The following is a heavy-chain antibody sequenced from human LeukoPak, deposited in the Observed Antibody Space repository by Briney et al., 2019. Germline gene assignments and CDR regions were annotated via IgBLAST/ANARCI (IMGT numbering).Heavy chain of an antibody. J-gene: IGHJ4*02. CDR3: ARDGDYGDYSKDFDF. CDR2: IYHSGST. CDR1: GGSISTSGYY. Sequence: SETLSLTCTVSGGSISTSGYYWGWIRQPPGKGLEWIGYIYHSGSTYYNPSLKSRVTISVDRSKNQFSLKLSSVTAADTAVYYCARDGDYGDYSKDFDFWGQGTLVTVSS. V-gene: IGHV4-30-2*01. D-gene: IGHD4-17*01.